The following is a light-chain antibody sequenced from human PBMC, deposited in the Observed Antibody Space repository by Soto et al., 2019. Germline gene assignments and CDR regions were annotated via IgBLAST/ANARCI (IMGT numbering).Light chain of an antibody. CDR2: DAS. Sequence: IQMTQSPSSLSASVGYRFTITCQASQNINNYLNWYQQKPGRAPKLLIHDASNMEAGVPSRLRGSGSGTDFTFTISRLQPEDIATYYCQQYENLPTFGQGTRLEIK. CDR3: QQYENLPT. J-gene: IGKJ5*01. CDR1: QNINNY. V-gene: IGKV1-33*01.